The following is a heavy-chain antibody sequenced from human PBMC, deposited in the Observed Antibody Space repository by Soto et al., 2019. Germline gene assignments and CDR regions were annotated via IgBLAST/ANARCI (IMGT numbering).Heavy chain of an antibody. V-gene: IGHV3-7*01. J-gene: IGHJ4*02. D-gene: IGHD2-8*01. CDR2: IKQDGSEK. CDR3: ARESGYCTNGVCPYYFDY. CDR1: GFTFSSYW. Sequence: EVQLVESGGGLVQPGGSLRLSCAASGFTFSSYWMSWVRQAPGKGLEWVANIKQDGSEKYYVDSVKGRFTISRDNAKNSLYLQMNSLRAEDTAVYYCARESGYCTNGVCPYYFDYWGQGTLVTVSS.